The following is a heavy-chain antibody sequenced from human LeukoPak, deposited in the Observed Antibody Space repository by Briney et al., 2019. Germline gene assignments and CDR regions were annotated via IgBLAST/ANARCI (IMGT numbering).Heavy chain of an antibody. CDR2: INPNSCGT. CDR3: ARARGEYYYGSGSYQDYYFDY. J-gene: IGHJ4*02. CDR1: GYTFTGYY. D-gene: IGHD3-10*01. Sequence: GASVKVSCKASGYTFTGYYMHWVRQAPGQGFEWMGWINPNSCGTNYAQKFQSRVTMTRDTSISTAYIELSRLRSDDTAVYYCARARGEYYYGSGSYQDYYFDYWGQGTLVTVSS. V-gene: IGHV1-2*02.